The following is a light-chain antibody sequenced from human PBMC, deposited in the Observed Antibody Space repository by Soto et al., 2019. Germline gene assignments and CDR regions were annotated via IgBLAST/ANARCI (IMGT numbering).Light chain of an antibody. V-gene: IGLV3-21*02. CDR3: QVWDSSSDHHV. CDR2: DDS. CDR1: NIGTKT. Sequence: SYELTQSPSVSVAPGQTARITCAGSNIGTKTVHWFQQRPGQAPVLVVFDDSHRPSGIPERFSGSNSGSTATLTITRVEAGDEADYYCQVWDSSSDHHVFGAGTKVTVL. J-gene: IGLJ1*01.